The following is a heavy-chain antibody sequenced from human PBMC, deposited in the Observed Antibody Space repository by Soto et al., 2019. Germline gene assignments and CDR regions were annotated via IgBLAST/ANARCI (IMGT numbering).Heavy chain of an antibody. V-gene: IGHV4-39*01. CDR2: IYYSGST. Sequence: SETLSLTCTVSGCSISSSSYFWGWIRQPPGKGLEWIGSIYYSGSTYYNPTLKSRVTMSVDTSKNQFSLRLSSVTAADTAVYYCAIPYCSSTSCPNFDSGGQGTRVTVSS. D-gene: IGHD2-2*01. J-gene: IGHJ4*02. CDR3: AIPYCSSTSCPNFDS. CDR1: GCSISSSSYF.